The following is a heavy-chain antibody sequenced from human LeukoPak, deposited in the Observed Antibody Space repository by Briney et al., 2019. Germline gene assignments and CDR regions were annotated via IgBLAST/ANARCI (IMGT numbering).Heavy chain of an antibody. V-gene: IGHV3-23*01. CDR2: ISGSGGST. Sequence: GGSLRLSCAASGFTFSSYAMSWVRQAPGKGLEWVSAISGSGGSTYYADSVKGRFTISRDNSKNTLYLQMNSLRAEDTAVCYCAKDRDSGYLRHLDYWGQGTLVTVSS. CDR1: GFTFSSYA. CDR3: AKDRDSGYLRHLDY. J-gene: IGHJ4*02. D-gene: IGHD5-12*01.